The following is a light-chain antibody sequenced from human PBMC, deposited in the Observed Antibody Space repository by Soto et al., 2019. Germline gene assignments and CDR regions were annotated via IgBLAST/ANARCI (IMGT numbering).Light chain of an antibody. CDR1: QSISGW. CDR3: QQYNSYSVNA. V-gene: IGKV1-5*01. J-gene: IGKJ2*01. CDR2: DAS. Sequence: DIQMTQSPYTLSPSLGDRASITCRASQSISGWLAWYQQKPGKAPKLLIYDASSLESGVPSRFSGSGSGTEFSLTISRLQQDDFATYCRQQYNSYSVNAFGQGTKLEIK.